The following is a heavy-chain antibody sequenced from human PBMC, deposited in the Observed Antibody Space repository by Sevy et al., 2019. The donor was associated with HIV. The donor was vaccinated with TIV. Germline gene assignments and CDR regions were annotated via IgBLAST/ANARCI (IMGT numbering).Heavy chain of an antibody. D-gene: IGHD3-10*01. CDR1: GGSIRRGDNF. Sequence: SETLSLTCSVTGGSIRRGDNFWGWIRQSPGKELEWIGSITDSGSTYYNPSLKSRVTRSVDTSKNQFSLKLSSVTAADTAVNDWARLGGGYGNGWFYYYMDVWGKGTTVTVSS. J-gene: IGHJ6*03. CDR3: ARLGGGYGNGWFYYYMDV. V-gene: IGHV4-39*01. CDR2: ITDSGST.